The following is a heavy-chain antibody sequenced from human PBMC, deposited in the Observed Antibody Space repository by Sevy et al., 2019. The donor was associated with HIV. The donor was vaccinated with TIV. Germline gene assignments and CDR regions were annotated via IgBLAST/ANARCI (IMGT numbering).Heavy chain of an antibody. J-gene: IGHJ4*02. D-gene: IGHD3-10*01. CDR1: GYTFTGYY. Sequence: ASVKVSCKASGYTFTGYYMHWVRQAPGQGLEWMGWINPNSGGTNYAQKFQGRVTMTRDTSISTAYMELSRLRSDDTAVYYCAIESTNYYDSGSYYKDWGQGTLVTVSS. CDR2: INPNSGGT. CDR3: AIESTNYYDSGSYYKD. V-gene: IGHV1-2*02.